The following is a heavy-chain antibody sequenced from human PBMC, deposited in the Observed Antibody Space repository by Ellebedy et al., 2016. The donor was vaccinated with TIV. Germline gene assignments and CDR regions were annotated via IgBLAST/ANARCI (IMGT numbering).Heavy chain of an antibody. J-gene: IGHJ3*02. CDR2: IRQDGSEK. Sequence: GGSLRLSCAASGFSFSSYWMTWVRQAPGKGLEWVANIRQDGSEKYYVDSVTGRFNISRDNAKNSLYLQMNSLRAEDTAVYYCATDGSYGDYLSPTHAFVMWGQGTLVTVSA. CDR1: GFSFSSYW. V-gene: IGHV3-7*01. D-gene: IGHD4-17*01. CDR3: ATDGSYGDYLSPTHAFVM.